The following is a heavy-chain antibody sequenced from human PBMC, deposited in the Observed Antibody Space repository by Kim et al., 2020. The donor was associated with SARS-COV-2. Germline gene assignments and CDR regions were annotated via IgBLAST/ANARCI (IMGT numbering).Heavy chain of an antibody. CDR1: GGSISSSGYY. CDR3: ARHSRRGGVGFQALDGFDI. J-gene: IGHJ3*02. Sequence: SETLSLTCTVSGGSISSSGYYWGWIRQPPGKGLEWVGSIYYTGNTYYNPSLKSRATISVDTSRNQFSLKLSSVTAADTAIYHCARHSRRGGVGFQALDGFDIWGQGTMVTVSS. V-gene: IGHV4-39*01. CDR2: IYYTGNT. D-gene: IGHD1-26*01.